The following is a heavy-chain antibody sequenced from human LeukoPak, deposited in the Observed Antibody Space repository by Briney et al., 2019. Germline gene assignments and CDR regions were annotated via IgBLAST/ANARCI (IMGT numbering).Heavy chain of an antibody. V-gene: IGHV1-18*01. Sequence: ASVKVSCKASAYTFTSYGISWVRQAPGQGLEWMGWISAYNGNTNYAQKLQGRVTMTTDTFTSTAYMELRSLTSDDTAVYYCARNRLHYYYYMDVWGKGTTVTVSS. D-gene: IGHD1-14*01. CDR2: ISAYNGNT. CDR3: ARNRLHYYYYMDV. J-gene: IGHJ6*03. CDR1: AYTFTSYG.